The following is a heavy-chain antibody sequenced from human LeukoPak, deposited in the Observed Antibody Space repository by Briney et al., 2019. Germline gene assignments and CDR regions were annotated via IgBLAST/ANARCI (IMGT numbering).Heavy chain of an antibody. CDR1: GFTFSSYA. V-gene: IGHV3-23*01. J-gene: IGHJ4*02. Sequence: PGGSLRLSCAASGFTFSSYAMGWVRQAPGKGLEWVSAISGSGGSTYYADSVKGRCTISRDNSKNTLYLQMNSLRAEDTAVYYCAKVSISSGWYSAFDYWGQGTLVTVSS. D-gene: IGHD6-19*01. CDR3: AKVSISSGWYSAFDY. CDR2: ISGSGGST.